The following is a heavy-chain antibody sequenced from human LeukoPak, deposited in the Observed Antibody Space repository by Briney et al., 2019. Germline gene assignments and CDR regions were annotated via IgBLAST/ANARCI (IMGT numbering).Heavy chain of an antibody. V-gene: IGHV3-21*01. CDR3: ARDSSTVTPRDY. D-gene: IGHD4-17*01. CDR1: GFTFSSYS. CDR2: ISSSSSYI. J-gene: IGHJ4*02. Sequence: PGGSLRLSCAASGFTFSSYSMNWVRQAPGKGLEWVSSISSSSSYIYYADSVKGRFTISRDNAKNSLYLQMNSLRAEDTAVYYCARDSSTVTPRDYWGQGTLVTVSS.